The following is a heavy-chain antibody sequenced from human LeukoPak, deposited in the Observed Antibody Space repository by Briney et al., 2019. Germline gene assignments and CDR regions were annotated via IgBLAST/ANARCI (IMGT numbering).Heavy chain of an antibody. CDR2: ISGSGGNT. CDR1: GFTFSSYA. J-gene: IGHJ4*02. D-gene: IGHD3-10*01. Sequence: GGSLRLSCAASGFTFSSYAMTWVRQAPGKGLEWVSAISGSGGNTYYADSVKGRFTISRDNSKNTLYLQMDSLRAEDTAVYYCARARGSSPPHSWGQGTLVTVSS. V-gene: IGHV3-23*01. CDR3: ARARGSSPPHS.